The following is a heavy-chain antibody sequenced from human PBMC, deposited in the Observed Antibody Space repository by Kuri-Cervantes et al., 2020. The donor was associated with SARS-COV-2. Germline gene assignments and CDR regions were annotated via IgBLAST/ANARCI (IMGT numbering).Heavy chain of an antibody. CDR3: AKVIVVVPAAIGYMDV. Sequence: SLKISCAASGFTFDDYAMHWVRQAPGKGLEWVSGISWNSGSIGYADSVKGRFTISRDNSKNTLYLQMNSLRAEDTAVYYCAKVIVVVPAAIGYMDVWGKGTTVTVSS. CDR2: ISWNSGSI. D-gene: IGHD2-2*01. CDR1: GFTFDDYA. V-gene: IGHV3-9*01. J-gene: IGHJ6*03.